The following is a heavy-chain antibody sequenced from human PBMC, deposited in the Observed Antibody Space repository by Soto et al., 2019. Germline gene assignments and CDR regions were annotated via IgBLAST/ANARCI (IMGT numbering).Heavy chain of an antibody. J-gene: IGHJ5*02. CDR3: AKLYCSGCSCYGWFDT. CDR2: INGYNGNT. D-gene: IGHD2-15*01. CDR1: GYTFTSYG. Sequence: QVQLVQSGAAVKKPGASVKVSCKASGYTFTSYGISWVRQAPGQGLEWMGWINGYNGNTNYAQKVQGRVTMTTDRSTSTAYMELRSLRSDDTAVYYCAKLYCSGCSCYGWFDTWGQGTLVTVSS. V-gene: IGHV1-18*01.